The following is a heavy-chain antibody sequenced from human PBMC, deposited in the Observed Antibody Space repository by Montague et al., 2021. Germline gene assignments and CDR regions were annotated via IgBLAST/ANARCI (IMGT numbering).Heavy chain of an antibody. Sequence: SLRLSCAASGFTFSNYAMHWVRQAPGKGLEWVAVISKDGDITYYADSLKGRFTVSRDNAKNTLYLQMDSLRGDDTAAFYCARGDSGYSLDYWGQGTLVTFSS. CDR1: GFTFSNYA. J-gene: IGHJ4*02. V-gene: IGHV3-30*04. D-gene: IGHD5-18*01. CDR2: ISKDGDIT. CDR3: ARGDSGYSLDY.